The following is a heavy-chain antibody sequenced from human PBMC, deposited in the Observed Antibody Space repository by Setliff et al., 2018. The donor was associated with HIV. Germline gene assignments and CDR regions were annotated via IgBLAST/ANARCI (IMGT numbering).Heavy chain of an antibody. CDR3: ARDRHHYDSSGFDAFDL. CDR2: INPSDGST. J-gene: IGHJ3*01. V-gene: IGHV1-46*01. Sequence: ASVKVSCKASGYTFTTYYIHWVRQAPGQGLEWMGIINPSDGSTSYAQKFQGRVTMTRDTSTTTVYMELSSLRSEDTAVYYCARDRHHYDSSGFDAFDLWGQGTMVTVSS. D-gene: IGHD3-22*01. CDR1: GYTFTTYY.